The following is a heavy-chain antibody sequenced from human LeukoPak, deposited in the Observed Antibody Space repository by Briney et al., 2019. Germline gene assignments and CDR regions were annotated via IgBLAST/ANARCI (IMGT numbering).Heavy chain of an antibody. CDR3: ARGTRVGATRSPSGY. D-gene: IGHD1-26*01. CDR2: ISAYNGNT. Sequence: ASVEVSCKASGYTFTSYGISWVRQAPGQGLEWMGWISAYNGNTNYAQKLQGRVTMTTDTSTSTAYMELRSLRSDDTAVYYCARGTRVGATRSPSGYWGQGTLVTVSS. J-gene: IGHJ4*02. CDR1: GYTFTSYG. V-gene: IGHV1-18*01.